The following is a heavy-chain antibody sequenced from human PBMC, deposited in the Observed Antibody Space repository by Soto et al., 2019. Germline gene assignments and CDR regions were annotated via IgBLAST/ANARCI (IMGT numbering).Heavy chain of an antibody. J-gene: IGHJ4*02. CDR1: GFTFSSYG. Sequence: QVQLVESGGGVVQPGRSLRLSCAASGFTFSSYGMHWDRQAPGKGLEWVAVIWYDGSNKYYADSVKGRFTISRDNSKNTLYLQMNSLRAEDTAVYYCARGYCSSTSCRYYFDYWGQGTLVTVSS. D-gene: IGHD2-2*01. CDR2: IWYDGSNK. V-gene: IGHV3-33*01. CDR3: ARGYCSSTSCRYYFDY.